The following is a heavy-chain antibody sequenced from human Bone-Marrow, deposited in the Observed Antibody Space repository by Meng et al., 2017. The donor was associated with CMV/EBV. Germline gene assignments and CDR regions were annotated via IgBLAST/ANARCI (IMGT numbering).Heavy chain of an antibody. CDR1: WELVSRNMAA. Sequence: HLLALVHALAQPSHHLAPTSAISWELVSRNMAAWTWIWQSPSRGLEWLGRTYYRYKWYNDYAVSVKSRITINPDTSKNQFSLQLNSVTPEDTAVYYCAREVWFGEFYNWFDPWGQGTLVTVSS. CDR2: TYYRYKWYN. CDR3: AREVWFGEFYNWFDP. J-gene: IGHJ5*02. V-gene: IGHV6-1*01. D-gene: IGHD3-10*01.